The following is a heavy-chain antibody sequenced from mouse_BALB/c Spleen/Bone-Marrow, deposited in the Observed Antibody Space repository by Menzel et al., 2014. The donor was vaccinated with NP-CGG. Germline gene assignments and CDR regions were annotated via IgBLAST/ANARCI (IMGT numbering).Heavy chain of an antibody. CDR2: IRNKANGYTT. CDR3: ARDRNYDINWYFDV. Sequence: EVKVVESGGGLVQPGGSLRLSCATSGFTFTDYYMSWVRQPPGKALEWLGFIRNKANGYTTGYSASVKGRFTISRDNSQSILYLQMNILRTEDSATYYCARDRNYDINWYFDVWGAGTTVTVSS. D-gene: IGHD1-1*01. J-gene: IGHJ1*01. V-gene: IGHV7-3*02. CDR1: GFTFTDYY.